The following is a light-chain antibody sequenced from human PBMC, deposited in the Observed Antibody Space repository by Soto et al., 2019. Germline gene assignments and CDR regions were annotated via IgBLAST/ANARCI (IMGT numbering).Light chain of an antibody. J-gene: IGLJ1*01. Sequence: QSVLTQPPSASGSPGQSVTISCTGTSSDVGSYNFVSWYQQYPGKAPKLLIYEVTKRPSGVPDRFSGSKSGNTASLTVSGLQAEDEADYYCISYAVSNSHVFGTGTKLTVL. CDR2: EVT. V-gene: IGLV2-8*01. CDR1: SSDVGSYNF. CDR3: ISYAVSNSHV.